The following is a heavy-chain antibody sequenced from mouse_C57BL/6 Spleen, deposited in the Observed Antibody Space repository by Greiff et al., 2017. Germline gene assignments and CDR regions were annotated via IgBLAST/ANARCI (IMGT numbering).Heavy chain of an antibody. Sequence: VKLQESGAELVKPGASVKISCKASGYAFSSYWMNWVKQRPGKGLEWIGQIYPGDGDTNYNGKFKGKATLTADKSSSTAYMQLSSLTSEDSAVYFCARSGQAWFAYWGQGTLVTVSA. J-gene: IGHJ3*01. CDR1: GYAFSSYW. CDR2: IYPGDGDT. D-gene: IGHD3-2*02. V-gene: IGHV1-80*01. CDR3: ARSGQAWFAY.